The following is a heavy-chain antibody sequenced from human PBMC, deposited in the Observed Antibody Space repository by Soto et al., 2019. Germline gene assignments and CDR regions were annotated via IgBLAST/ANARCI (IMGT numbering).Heavy chain of an antibody. J-gene: IGHJ5*02. CDR2: IYYSGRT. V-gene: IGHV4-39*01. D-gene: IGHD3-3*02. CDR1: GGSISSSSYY. Sequence: QLQLQESGPGVVKPSATLSLTCTVSGGSISSSSYYWGWIRQPPGKGLERIGSIYYSGRTYYNPSLRSRIMISVDASKNQFSLKLRSVTAADTAVYYCASPKIAFYNWFDPWGQGALVSVSA. CDR3: ASPKIAFYNWFDP.